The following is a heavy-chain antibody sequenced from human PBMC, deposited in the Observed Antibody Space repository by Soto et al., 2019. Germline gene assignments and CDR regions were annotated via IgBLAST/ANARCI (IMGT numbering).Heavy chain of an antibody. J-gene: IGHJ3*01. CDR2: IFYAGPT. D-gene: IGHD2-8*01. Sequence: PSETLSLTCTISVCSIIGFDCSLILQPPVKGLEWMGYIFYAGPTLYTPSLNSRVTISVDTSKNQFSMKLSSVTAAYTAVYYCARHDRIDTLKNGMGLWGQGKMVNVSS. CDR3: ARHDRIDTLKNGMGL. CDR1: VCSIIGFD. V-gene: IGHV4-59*01.